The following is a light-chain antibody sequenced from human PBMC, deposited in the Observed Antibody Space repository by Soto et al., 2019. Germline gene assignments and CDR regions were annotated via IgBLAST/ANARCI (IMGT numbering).Light chain of an antibody. V-gene: IGLV1-44*01. CDR1: SSNIGSNT. CDR2: STN. Sequence: QSVLTQPPSASGTPGQRVTISCSGSSSNIGSNTVNWYQQLPGTAPKLLIYSTNQRPSGVPDRFSGSKSGTPASLAISGLQSEDEADYYCAAWDDSLNGLFGGGTKVTVL. CDR3: AAWDDSLNGL. J-gene: IGLJ2*01.